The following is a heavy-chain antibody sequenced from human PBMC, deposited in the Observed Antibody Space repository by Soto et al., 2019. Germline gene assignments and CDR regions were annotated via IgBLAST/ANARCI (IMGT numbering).Heavy chain of an antibody. CDR3: ARVLRYSSSWARFDP. CDR2: IIPIFGTA. Sequence: SVKVSCKASGGTFSSYAISWVRQAPGQGLEWMGGIIPIFGTANYAQKFQGRVTITADKSTSTAYMELSSLRSEDTAVYYCARVLRYSSSWARFDPWGQGTLVTVSS. J-gene: IGHJ5*02. V-gene: IGHV1-69*06. D-gene: IGHD6-13*01. CDR1: GGTFSSYA.